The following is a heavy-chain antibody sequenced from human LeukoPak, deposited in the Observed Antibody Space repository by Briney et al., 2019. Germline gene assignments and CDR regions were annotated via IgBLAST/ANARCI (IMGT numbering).Heavy chain of an antibody. Sequence: GGSLRLSCAASGFTFSSYSMNWVRQAPGKGLEWVSYISSSGSTIYYADSVKGRFTISRDNAKNSLYLQMNSLRAEDTAVYYCARGGYCSSTSCYPHHNWFDPWGQGTLVTVSS. CDR3: ARGGYCSSTSCYPHHNWFDP. CDR2: ISSSGSTI. J-gene: IGHJ5*02. CDR1: GFTFSSYS. D-gene: IGHD2-2*01. V-gene: IGHV3-48*04.